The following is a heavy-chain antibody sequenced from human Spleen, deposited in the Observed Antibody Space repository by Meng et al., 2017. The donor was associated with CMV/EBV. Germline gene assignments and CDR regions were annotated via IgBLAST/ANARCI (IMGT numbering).Heavy chain of an antibody. CDR1: GFIFSSHE. Sequence: GESLKISCAASGFIFSSHEMNWVRQAPGKGLEWVSYIGSGGSTIYYADSVKGRFTISRDNAKNSLYLQMNSLRVEDTAVYYCVRKSGGYSDFWGQGTLVTVSS. CDR2: IGSGGSTI. D-gene: IGHD2-15*01. J-gene: IGHJ4*02. V-gene: IGHV3-48*03. CDR3: VRKSGGYSDF.